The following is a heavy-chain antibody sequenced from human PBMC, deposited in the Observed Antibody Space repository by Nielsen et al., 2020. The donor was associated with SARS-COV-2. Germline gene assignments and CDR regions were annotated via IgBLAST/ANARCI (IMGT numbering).Heavy chain of an antibody. CDR1: GGSISSGGYY. CDR2: IYYSGST. J-gene: IGHJ3*01. V-gene: IGHV4-61*08. Sequence: SETLSLTCTVSGGSISSGGYYWSWIRQHPGKGLEWIGYIYYSGSTNYNPSLKSRVTISVETSKDQFSLRLTSVTAADTAVYYCARIGGTGYRGSRSDVVNDAFDVWGQGTMVTVS. CDR3: ARIGGTGYRGSRSDVVNDAFDV. D-gene: IGHD6-13*01.